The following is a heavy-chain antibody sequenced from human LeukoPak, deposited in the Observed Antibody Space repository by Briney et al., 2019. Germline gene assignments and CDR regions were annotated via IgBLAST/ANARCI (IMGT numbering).Heavy chain of an antibody. Sequence: GGSLRLSCAASGFTFSSYAMHWVRQAPGKGLEYVSAISSNGGSTYYANFVKGRFTISRDNSKNTLYLQMGSLRAEDMAVYYCARGPSGWYGEADYWGQGTLVTVSS. D-gene: IGHD6-19*01. CDR1: GFTFSSYA. V-gene: IGHV3-64*01. J-gene: IGHJ4*02. CDR2: ISSNGGST. CDR3: ARGPSGWYGEADY.